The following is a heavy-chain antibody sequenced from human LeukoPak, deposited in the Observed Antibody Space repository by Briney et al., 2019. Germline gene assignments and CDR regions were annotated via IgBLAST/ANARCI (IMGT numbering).Heavy chain of an antibody. J-gene: IGHJ4*02. D-gene: IGHD3-22*01. CDR3: ARDAYYYYDSSGYTFDY. CDR2: ISYDGSNK. V-gene: IGHV3-30-3*01. Sequence: PGRSLRLSCAASGFTFSSYAMHWVRQAPGKGLEWVAVISYDGSNKYYADSVKGRFTISRDNSKNTLYLQTNSLRAEDTAVYYCARDAYYYYDSSGYTFDYWGQGTLVTVSS. CDR1: GFTFSSYA.